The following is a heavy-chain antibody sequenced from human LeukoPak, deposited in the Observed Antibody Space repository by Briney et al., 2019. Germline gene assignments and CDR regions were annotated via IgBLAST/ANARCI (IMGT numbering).Heavy chain of an antibody. D-gene: IGHD3-9*01. CDR2: ISYDGSNK. V-gene: IGHV3-30*04. CDR1: GFTFSSYA. Sequence: GGSLRLSCAASGFTFSSYAMHWVRQAPGKGLEWVAVISYDGSNKYYADSVKGRFTTSRDNSKNTLYLQMNSLRAEDTAVYYCARFEGYYDILTGYGYFDYWGQGTLVTVSS. CDR3: ARFEGYYDILTGYGYFDY. J-gene: IGHJ4*02.